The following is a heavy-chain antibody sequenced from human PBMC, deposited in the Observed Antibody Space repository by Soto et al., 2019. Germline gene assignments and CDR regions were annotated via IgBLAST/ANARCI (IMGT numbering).Heavy chain of an antibody. D-gene: IGHD2-15*01. CDR1: GYSFTSHA. CDR3: LGYCSGGSCYSRGY. J-gene: IGHJ4*02. V-gene: IGHV1-3*01. Sequence: ASVKVSCKASGYSFTSHAMHWVRQAPGQRLEWMGWINAGNRNTKYSQKFQGRVTITRDTSASTAYMELSSLRSEDTAVYYCLGYCSGGSCYSRGYWGQGTLVTVSS. CDR2: INAGNRNT.